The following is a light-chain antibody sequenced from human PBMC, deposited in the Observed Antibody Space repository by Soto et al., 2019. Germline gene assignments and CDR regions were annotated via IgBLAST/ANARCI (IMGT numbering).Light chain of an antibody. CDR2: EVT. V-gene: IGLV2-14*01. CDR3: SSYSSSSALDVI. J-gene: IGLJ2*01. CDR1: NRDVGGYNY. Sequence: QSALAQPASVSGSPGQSITISCAGTNRDVGGYNYVSWYQQYPGKAPKLIIYEVTYRPSGVSNRFSGSKSGNTASLTISGLQAEDEADYYCSSYSSSSALDVIFGGGTQLTGL.